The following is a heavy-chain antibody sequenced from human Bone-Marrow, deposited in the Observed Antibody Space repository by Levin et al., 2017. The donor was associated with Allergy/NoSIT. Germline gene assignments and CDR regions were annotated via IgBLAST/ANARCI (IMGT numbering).Heavy chain of an antibody. CDR1: GFTFGDYA. V-gene: IGHV3-49*03. CDR3: TRDWAGCGYCGYDRGDY. J-gene: IGHJ4*02. CDR2: IRSKAHGGTT. Sequence: GESLKISCTASGFTFGDYAMSWFRQAPGKGLEWVGFIRSKAHGGTTEYAASVKGRFTISRDDSKSIAYLQMNSLKTEDTAVYYCTRDWAGCGYCGYDRGDYWGQGTLVTVSS. D-gene: IGHD5-12*01.